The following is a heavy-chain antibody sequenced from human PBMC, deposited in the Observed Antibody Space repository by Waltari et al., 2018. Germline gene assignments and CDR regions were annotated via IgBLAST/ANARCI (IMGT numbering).Heavy chain of an antibody. CDR2: ISGSGGST. V-gene: IGHV3-23*01. CDR1: GFPFRGCG. CDR3: AKDLARRLFN. D-gene: IGHD3-3*01. Sequence: EVQLLESGGGLVQPGGSVSLSCGASGFPFRGCGMCGVPQAPGKGLEWVSTISGSGGSTYYADSVKGRFTISRDSSKNTLFLQMDSLRAADTAVYYCAKDLARRLFNWGQGALVTVSS. J-gene: IGHJ4*02.